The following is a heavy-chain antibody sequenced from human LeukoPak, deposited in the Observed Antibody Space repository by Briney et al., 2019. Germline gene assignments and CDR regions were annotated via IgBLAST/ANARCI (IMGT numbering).Heavy chain of an antibody. CDR3: ARLYAGGGYSSGAFEY. V-gene: IGHV4-59*01. CDR1: GGSISTYY. D-gene: IGHD5-18*01. CDR2: IYYTGNT. J-gene: IGHJ4*02. Sequence: PSETLSLTCTVSGGSISTYYWTWIRQPPGKGLEWVGYIYYTGNTNYNPSLKSRVTISVDTSKNQFSLKLSSVTAADTAVYYCARLYAGGGYSSGAFEYWGQGTLVTVSS.